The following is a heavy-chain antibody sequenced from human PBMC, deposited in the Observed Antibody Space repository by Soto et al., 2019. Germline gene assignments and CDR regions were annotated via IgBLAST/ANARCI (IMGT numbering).Heavy chain of an antibody. CDR2: ISNSGRT. CDR3: ARADYATGSYYPDY. V-gene: IGHV4-31*03. CDR1: GGSVRRGNYY. D-gene: IGHD3-10*01. Sequence: QVQLQESGPGLVKPSQTLSLTCTVSGGSVRRGNYYWSWIRQFPGKGLEWIGYISNSGRTHYNPSLMSRITIFVDTSKNQLFLELRSVTAADTALYYCARADYATGSYYPDYWGQGTLVTVSS. J-gene: IGHJ4*02.